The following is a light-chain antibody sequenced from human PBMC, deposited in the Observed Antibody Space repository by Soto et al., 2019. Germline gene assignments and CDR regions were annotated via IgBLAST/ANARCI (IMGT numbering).Light chain of an antibody. CDR3: CSXXGSSTPLI. CDR1: SSDVGSYNL. V-gene: IGLV2-23*02. CDR2: EVS. J-gene: IGLJ1*01. Sequence: SALTQPASVSGSPGQSITISCTGTSSDVGSYNLVSWYQQHPGKAPKLMIYEVSKRPSGVSNRFSGSKSGNTASLTISGLXAEDEADYYCCSXXGSSTPLIFGTGTKVTV.